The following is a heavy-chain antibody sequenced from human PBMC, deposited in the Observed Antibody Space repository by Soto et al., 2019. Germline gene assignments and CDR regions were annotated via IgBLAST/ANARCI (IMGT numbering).Heavy chain of an antibody. Sequence: QVQLVQSGAEVKKPGASVKVSCETSGYTFAAYYIHWIRQAPGQGLEWMGWINPTSGGPVYAQNFQDRGTMTRDTSISKAYRELRRLNADYTAVYYCARDHDSGYYWGDLVTSWGQGTAATASS. D-gene: IGHD4-17*01. J-gene: IGHJ5*02. CDR2: INPTSGGP. CDR3: ARDHDSGYYWGDLVTS. V-gene: IGHV1-2*02. CDR1: GYTFAAYY.